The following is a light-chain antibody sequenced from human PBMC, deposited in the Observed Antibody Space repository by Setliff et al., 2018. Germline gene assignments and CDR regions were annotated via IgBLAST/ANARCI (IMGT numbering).Light chain of an antibody. Sequence: LTQPPSVSGSPGQSVAISCTGSSSDVGGYNRVSWYQQSPDTAPKLIIYEVGQRPSGVPDRFSGSKSGNTASLTISGLRPEDEADYYCSSYTGSTTLVFGGGTKVTVL. V-gene: IGLV2-18*02. J-gene: IGLJ2*01. CDR1: SSDVGGYNR. CDR3: SSYTGSTTLV. CDR2: EVG.